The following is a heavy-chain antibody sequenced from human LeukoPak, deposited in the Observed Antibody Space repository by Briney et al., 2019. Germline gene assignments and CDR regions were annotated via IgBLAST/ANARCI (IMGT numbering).Heavy chain of an antibody. V-gene: IGHV4-59*01. CDR2: IYYSGST. D-gene: IGHD4-11*01. CDR1: GGSISSYY. J-gene: IGHJ4*02. CDR3: ARVKQLYSNYEAGFDY. Sequence: PSETLSLTCTVSGGSISSYYWSWIRQPPGKGLEWIGYIYYSGSTNYNPSLKSRVTISVDTSKNQFSLKLSSVTAADTAVYYCARVKQLYSNYEAGFDYWGQGTLVTVSS.